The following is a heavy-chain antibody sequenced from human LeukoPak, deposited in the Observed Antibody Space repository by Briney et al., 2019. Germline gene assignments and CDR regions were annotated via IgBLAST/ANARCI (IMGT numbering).Heavy chain of an antibody. J-gene: IGHJ2*01. V-gene: IGHV4-39*01. D-gene: IGHD6-19*01. CDR1: GGSISSSSYY. CDR3: AKTVAGYWYFDL. CDR2: IYYSGST. Sequence: NPSETLSLTCTVSGGSISSSSYYWGWIRQPPGKGLEWIGSIYYSGSTYYNPSLKSRVTISVDTSKNQFSLKLSSVTAADTAVYYCAKTVAGYWYFDLWGRGTLVTVSS.